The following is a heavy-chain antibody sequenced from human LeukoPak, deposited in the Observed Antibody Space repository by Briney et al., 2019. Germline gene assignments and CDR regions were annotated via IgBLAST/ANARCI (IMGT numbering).Heavy chain of an antibody. Sequence: ASGKVSCKVSGYTLTELSMHWVRQAPGKGLGWMGGFDPADGETTYAKKFQGRVTMTEDTSTDTAYMELISLRSEDTAVYYCATDRGGDFDYWGQGTLVTVSS. CDR2: FDPADGET. D-gene: IGHD4-17*01. V-gene: IGHV1-24*01. CDR1: GYTLTELS. J-gene: IGHJ4*02. CDR3: ATDRGGDFDY.